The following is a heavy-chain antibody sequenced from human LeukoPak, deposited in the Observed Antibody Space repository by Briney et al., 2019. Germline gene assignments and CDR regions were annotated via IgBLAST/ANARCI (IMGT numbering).Heavy chain of an antibody. CDR2: ISGSGGST. CDR1: GLTFSSYA. D-gene: IGHD6-19*01. CDR3: AYHTGIAVAAFDY. V-gene: IGHV3-23*01. J-gene: IGHJ4*02. Sequence: GGSLRLSCAASGLTFSSYAMSWVRQAPGKGLEWVSAISGSGGSTYYADSVKGRFTISRDNSKNTLYLQMNSLRAEDTAVYYCAYHTGIAVAAFDYWGQGTLVTVSS.